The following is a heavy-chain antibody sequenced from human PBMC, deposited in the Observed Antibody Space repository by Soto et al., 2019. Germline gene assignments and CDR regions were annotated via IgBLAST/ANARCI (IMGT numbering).Heavy chain of an antibody. CDR3: ARDAVAGTRRFDP. Sequence: QVQLVQSGAEVKKPGASVKVSCKASGYNFSNYGITWVRQAPGQGLEWMGWISTYNGNTNYAQNLQGRVTMTTDTSTSTAYMELRSLRSDDTAVYYCARDAVAGTRRFDPWGQGTLVTVSS. CDR2: ISTYNGNT. CDR1: GYNFSNYG. J-gene: IGHJ5*02. D-gene: IGHD6-19*01. V-gene: IGHV1-18*01.